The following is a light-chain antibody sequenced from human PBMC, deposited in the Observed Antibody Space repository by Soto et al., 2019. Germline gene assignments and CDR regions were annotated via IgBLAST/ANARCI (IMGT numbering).Light chain of an antibody. Sequence: DIQMTQTPSSLCASVGDIVTSAWRASQSISSSVNWYQQKAGKAPNLLIYTASNLESGVPSRFSGSGSGTDFTLTISSLQPEDFATYFCQQSYSRPRAFGQGAKADI. CDR2: TAS. CDR1: QSISSS. CDR3: QQSYSRPRA. J-gene: IGKJ1*01. V-gene: IGKV1-39*01.